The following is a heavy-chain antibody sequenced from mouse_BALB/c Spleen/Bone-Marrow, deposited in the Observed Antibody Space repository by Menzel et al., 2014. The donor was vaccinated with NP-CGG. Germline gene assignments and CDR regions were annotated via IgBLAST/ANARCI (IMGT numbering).Heavy chain of an antibody. CDR2: ISTYYGDA. J-gene: IGHJ4*01. CDR3: ARDAMDY. Sequence: QVQLQQSGAELVRPGVSVKISCKGSGYTFTDYAMHWVKQSHAKSLEWIGVISTYYGDASYNQKFKGKATMTVDKSTSTAYMELARLTSEDSAIYYCARDAMDYWGQGTSVTVSS. V-gene: IGHV1S137*01. CDR1: GYTFTDYA.